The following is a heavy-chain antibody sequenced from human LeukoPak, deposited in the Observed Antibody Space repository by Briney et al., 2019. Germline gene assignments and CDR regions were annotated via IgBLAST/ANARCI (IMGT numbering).Heavy chain of an antibody. D-gene: IGHD3-9*01. Sequence: GGSLRLSCAASGFVFNTYVMHWVRQAPGKGLEWLAFIRYDGSNKNYADSVKGRFTISRDNTKNSLYLQMNSLRAEDTAVYYCARVKRGYYDILTGYSQNWFDPWGQGTLVTVSS. CDR2: IRYDGSNK. V-gene: IGHV3-30*02. CDR3: ARVKRGYYDILTGYSQNWFDP. J-gene: IGHJ5*02. CDR1: GFVFNTYV.